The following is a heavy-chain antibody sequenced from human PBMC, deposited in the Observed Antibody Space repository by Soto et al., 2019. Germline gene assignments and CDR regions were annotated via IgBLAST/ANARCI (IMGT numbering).Heavy chain of an antibody. CDR2: IYYSGTT. D-gene: IGHD1-26*01. Sequence: QVQLQESGPGLVKASQTLSLTCTVSGGTITTGGHFWSWIRQYPGKGLERIGYIYYSGTTHYNPSLKSRVTISIYTSKNQFSLNLSSVTAADTAVYYCARVVSGSYLDYWGQGTLVTVSS. CDR3: ARVVSGSYLDY. CDR1: GGTITTGGHF. J-gene: IGHJ4*02. V-gene: IGHV4-31*03.